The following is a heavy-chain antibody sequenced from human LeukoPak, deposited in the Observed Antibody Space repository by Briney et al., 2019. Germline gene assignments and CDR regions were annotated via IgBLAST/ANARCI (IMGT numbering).Heavy chain of an antibody. CDR3: ARGTRLYYYYYMDV. J-gene: IGHJ6*03. CDR1: GFTFSSYA. D-gene: IGHD1-1*01. CDR2: ISGSGGST. Sequence: PGGSLRLSCAASGFTFSSYAMSWVRQAPGKGLEWVSAISGSGGSTYYADSVKGRFTISRDNSKNTLYLQMNSLRAEDTAVYYCARGTRLYYYYYMDVWGKGTTVTVSS. V-gene: IGHV3-23*01.